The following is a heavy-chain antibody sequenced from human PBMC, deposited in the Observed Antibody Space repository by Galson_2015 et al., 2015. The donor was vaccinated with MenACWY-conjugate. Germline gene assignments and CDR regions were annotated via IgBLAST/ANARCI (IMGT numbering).Heavy chain of an antibody. D-gene: IGHD1-26*01. CDR2: IDHSGST. J-gene: IGHJ4*02. V-gene: IGHV4-4*02. Sequence: SETLSLTCAVSGGSISSSNWWSWVRQPPGKGLEWIGEIDHSGSTHYNSSLKSRVTISVDKSKNQFSLKLSSVTAADTAVYYCARFLVGVSTGFDYWGQGTLVTVSS. CDR1: GGSISSSNW. CDR3: ARFLVGVSTGFDY.